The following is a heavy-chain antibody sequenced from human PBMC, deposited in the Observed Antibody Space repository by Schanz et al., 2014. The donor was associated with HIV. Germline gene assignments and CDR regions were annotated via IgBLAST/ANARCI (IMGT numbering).Heavy chain of an antibody. J-gene: IGHJ6*02. Sequence: EVQLVESGGGLAQPGGSQRLSCAASGFAFSDYAMSWVRQAPGKGLEWVSSISAGGRDTYYADSVKGRFTISRDNSKNTLYLQMNSLRAEDTAVYYCARDGRSYYDYHGMDVWGQGTTVTVSS. CDR3: ARDGRSYYDYHGMDV. V-gene: IGHV3-23*04. CDR2: ISAGGRDT. D-gene: IGHD3-16*02. CDR1: GFAFSDYA.